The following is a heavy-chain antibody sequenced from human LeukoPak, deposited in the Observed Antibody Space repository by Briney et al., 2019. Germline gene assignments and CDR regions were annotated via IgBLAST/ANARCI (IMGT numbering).Heavy chain of an antibody. Sequence: GGSLRLSCAASGFSFSSYSMTWVRQAPGEGLEWVANINQDESKKYYVDSVKGRFTFSRDNAKNSLYLQMNSLRAEDTAVYYCARDRAVSGRYYFDYWGQGTLVTVSS. CDR2: INQDESKK. D-gene: IGHD6-19*01. V-gene: IGHV3-7*01. CDR3: ARDRAVSGRYYFDY. CDR1: GFSFSSYS. J-gene: IGHJ4*02.